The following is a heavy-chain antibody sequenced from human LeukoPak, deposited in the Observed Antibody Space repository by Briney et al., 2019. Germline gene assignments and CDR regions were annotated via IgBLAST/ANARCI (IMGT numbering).Heavy chain of an antibody. D-gene: IGHD2-8*01. CDR3: AKSGRIVLMVYALDAFDI. V-gene: IGHV4-59*01. CDR1: DGSITNYD. J-gene: IGHJ3*02. Sequence: SETLSLTCTVSDGSITNYDWSWVRQPPGKGLEFIGHVHYSGTANYNPSLRSRVTISIDTSKKHFFLKLKSVTAADTAVYYCAKSGRIVLMVYALDAFDIWGQGAMVTVSS. CDR2: VHYSGTA.